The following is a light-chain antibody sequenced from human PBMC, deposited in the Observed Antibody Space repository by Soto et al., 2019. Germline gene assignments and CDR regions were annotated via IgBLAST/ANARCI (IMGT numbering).Light chain of an antibody. CDR2: DAS. J-gene: IGKJ4*01. CDR3: QQYNFWPPLT. Sequence: EIVMTQSPATLSVSPGERATLSCRASQSVNSNLAWYRQKPGQAPRLLISDASTRATGVPARFSGSGSETEFPLTISSLQSEDSGIYYCQQYNFWPPLTFGGGTKVEIK. CDR1: QSVNSN. V-gene: IGKV3-15*01.